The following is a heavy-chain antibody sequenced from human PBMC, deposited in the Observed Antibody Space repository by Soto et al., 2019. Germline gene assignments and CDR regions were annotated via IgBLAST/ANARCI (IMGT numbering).Heavy chain of an antibody. Sequence: GGSLRLSCAASGFTFSSYSMNWVRQAPGKGLEWVSSISSSSSYIYYADSVKGRFTISRDNAKNSLYLQMNSLRAEDTAVYYCARGDIVVVPAAPDVWGKGTTVTVSS. CDR2: ISSSSSYI. CDR3: ARGDIVVVPAAPDV. V-gene: IGHV3-21*01. D-gene: IGHD2-2*01. J-gene: IGHJ6*04. CDR1: GFTFSSYS.